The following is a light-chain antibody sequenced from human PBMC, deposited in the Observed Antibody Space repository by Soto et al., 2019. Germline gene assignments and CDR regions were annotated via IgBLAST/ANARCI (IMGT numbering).Light chain of an antibody. J-gene: IGLJ3*02. CDR3: SSYTSSSTWL. V-gene: IGLV2-14*01. CDR1: SSDVGGYNY. CDR2: EVS. Sequence: QSALTQPASVSGSPGQSITISCTGTSSDVGGYNYDSWYQHHPGKAPKLMIYEVSNRPSGVSNRFSGSKSGNTASLTISGLQDEDEADYYCSSYTSSSTWLFGGGTKLTVL.